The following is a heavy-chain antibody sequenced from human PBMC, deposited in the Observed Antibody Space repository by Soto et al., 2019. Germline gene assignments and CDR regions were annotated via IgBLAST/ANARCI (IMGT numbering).Heavy chain of an antibody. CDR3: TRRGGESHQDI. Sequence: EVQLEESGGGLVQPGGSLKLSCAGLGFNFSGSALHWVRQPSGKGLEWVCRIRSKANKYDTSYATSVQGRFSLARDDSKNTAFLQRNRLRDADADVYFCTRRGGESHQDIWGRGALVTVSS. V-gene: IGHV3-73*01. CDR2: IRSKANKYDT. J-gene: IGHJ4*02. D-gene: IGHD4-17*01. CDR1: GFNFSGSA.